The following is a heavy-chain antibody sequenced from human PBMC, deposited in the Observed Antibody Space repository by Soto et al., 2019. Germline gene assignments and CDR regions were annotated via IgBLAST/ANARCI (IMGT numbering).Heavy chain of an antibody. D-gene: IGHD4-17*01. V-gene: IGHV3-7*01. J-gene: IGHJ4*02. CDR2: IKQDGSEK. Sequence: GGSLRLSCAASGFTFSSYWMSWVRQAPGKGLEWVANIKQDGSEKYYVDSVKGRFTISRDNAKNSLYLQMNSLRAEDTAVYYCARVRRIGTTVTTRAFDYWGQGTLVTVSS. CDR1: GFTFSSYW. CDR3: ARVRRIGTTVTTRAFDY.